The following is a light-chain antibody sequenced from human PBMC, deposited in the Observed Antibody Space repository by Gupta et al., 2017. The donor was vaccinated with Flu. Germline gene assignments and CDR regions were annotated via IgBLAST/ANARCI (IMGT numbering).Light chain of an antibody. V-gene: IGLV1-44*01. Sequence: QSVLTQPPSASGTPGQSVTISCFGSESNIRRSIVDWYQPLPGTAPKLLAFGNKHRPSGVPDRFSASKSGTSASLVISGLQSEDEADYYCAAWDDSVNDWLFGGGTKVTVL. CDR1: ESNIRRSI. CDR3: AAWDDSVNDWL. J-gene: IGLJ3*02. CDR2: GNK.